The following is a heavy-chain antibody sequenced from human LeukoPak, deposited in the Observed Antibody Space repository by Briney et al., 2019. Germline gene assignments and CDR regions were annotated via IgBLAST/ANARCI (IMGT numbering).Heavy chain of an antibody. CDR3: ARGRSSFDTQGAFDI. CDR2: INHSGST. CDR1: GGSFSGYY. V-gene: IGHV4-34*01. D-gene: IGHD6-13*01. J-gene: IGHJ3*02. Sequence: SETLSLTCAVYGGSFSGYYWSWIRQPPGKGLEWIGEINHSGSTNYNPSLKSRVTISVGTSKNQFSLKLSSVTAADTAVYYCARGRSSFDTQGAFDIWGQGTMVTVSS.